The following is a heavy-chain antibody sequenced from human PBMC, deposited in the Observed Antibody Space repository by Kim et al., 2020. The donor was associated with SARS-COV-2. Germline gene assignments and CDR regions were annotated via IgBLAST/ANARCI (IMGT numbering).Heavy chain of an antibody. Sequence: GVSLRLSCAASGFTFSGSAMHWVRQASGKGLEWVGRIRSKAKSYATAYAASVKGRFTISRDDSKNTAYLQMNSLKTEDTAVYYCTRPNVAVAVPGYYFDYWGQGTLVTVSS. V-gene: IGHV3-73*01. CDR3: TRPNVAVAVPGYYFDY. D-gene: IGHD6-19*01. CDR1: GFTFSGSA. CDR2: IRSKAKSYAT. J-gene: IGHJ4*02.